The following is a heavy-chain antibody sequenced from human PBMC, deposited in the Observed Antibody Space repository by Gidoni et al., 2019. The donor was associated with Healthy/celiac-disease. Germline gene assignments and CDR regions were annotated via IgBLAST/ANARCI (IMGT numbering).Heavy chain of an antibody. D-gene: IGHD3-3*01. CDR3: AKDPYDFWSAHTIDYYYGMDV. CDR2: ISYDGSNK. Sequence: QLVRQAPGKGLEWVAVISYDGSNKYYADSVKGRFTIPRDNSKNTLYLQMNSLRAEDTAVYYCAKDPYDFWSAHTIDYYYGMDVWGQGTTVTVSS. J-gene: IGHJ6*02. V-gene: IGHV3-30*18.